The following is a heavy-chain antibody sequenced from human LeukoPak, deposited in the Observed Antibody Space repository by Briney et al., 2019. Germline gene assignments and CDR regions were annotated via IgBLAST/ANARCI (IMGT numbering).Heavy chain of an antibody. Sequence: SQTLSLTCTVSGGSISSGYYYWSWIRQPPGKGLEWIGYIYCSGSTYYNPSLKSRVTISVDTSKNQFSLKLSSVTAADTAVYYCARDGYYDSSDNYWGQGTLVTVSS. J-gene: IGHJ4*02. V-gene: IGHV4-30-4*08. CDR3: ARDGYYDSSDNY. D-gene: IGHD3-22*01. CDR1: GGSISSGYYY. CDR2: IYCSGST.